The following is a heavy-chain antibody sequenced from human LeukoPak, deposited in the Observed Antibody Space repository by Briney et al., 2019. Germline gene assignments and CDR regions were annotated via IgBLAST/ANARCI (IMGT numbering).Heavy chain of an antibody. CDR1: GFTFDDYA. CDR3: GAFAYCGGDCYPSFDY. Sequence: GGSLRLSCAASGFTFDDYAMHWVRQAPGKGLEWVSGISWNSGSIGYADSVKGRFTISRDNAKNSLYLQMNSLRAEDTALYYCGAFAYCGGDCYPSFDYWGQGTLVTVSS. V-gene: IGHV3-9*01. D-gene: IGHD2-21*02. J-gene: IGHJ4*02. CDR2: ISWNSGSI.